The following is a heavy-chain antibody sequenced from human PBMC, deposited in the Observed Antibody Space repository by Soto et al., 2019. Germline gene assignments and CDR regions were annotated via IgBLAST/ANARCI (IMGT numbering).Heavy chain of an antibody. Sequence: QVQLVESGGGVVQPRRSLRLSCAASGFTFSSYGMHWVRQAPGKGLEWVAVIWYDGSNKYYADSVKGRFTISRDNSKNTLYLQMNSLRAEDTAVYYCARAPPFYDRMDVWGQGTTVTVSS. CDR2: IWYDGSNK. CDR1: GFTFSSYG. D-gene: IGHD3-3*01. CDR3: ARAPPFYDRMDV. V-gene: IGHV3-33*01. J-gene: IGHJ6*02.